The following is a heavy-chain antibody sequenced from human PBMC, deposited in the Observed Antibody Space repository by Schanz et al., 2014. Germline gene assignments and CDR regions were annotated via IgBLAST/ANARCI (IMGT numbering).Heavy chain of an antibody. J-gene: IGHJ4*02. Sequence: QVQLVESGGGLVQPGGSLRLSCAASGFTFSDYYMAWIRQAPGKGLEWVSHISGSSIHKNYADSVKGRFSISRDNGETSVYLQINSLRVEDTGMYYCARGDPVAGLDYWGRGTLVTVSS. CDR2: ISGSSIHK. CDR3: ARGDPVAGLDY. CDR1: GFTFSDYY. V-gene: IGHV3-11*05.